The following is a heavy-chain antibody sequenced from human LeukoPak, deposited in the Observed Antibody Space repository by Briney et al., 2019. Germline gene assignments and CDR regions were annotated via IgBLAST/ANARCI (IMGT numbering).Heavy chain of an antibody. CDR1: GGSISSSSYY. CDR2: IYYSGST. V-gene: IGHV4-39*07. CDR3: ARRYRQRWLQRRNAFDI. J-gene: IGHJ3*02. Sequence: PSETLSLTCTVSGGSISSSSYYWGWIRQPPGKGLEWIGSIYYSGSTYYNPSLKSRVTISVDTSKNQFSLKLSSVTAADTAVYYCARRYRQRWLQRRNAFDIWGQGTMVTVSS. D-gene: IGHD5-24*01.